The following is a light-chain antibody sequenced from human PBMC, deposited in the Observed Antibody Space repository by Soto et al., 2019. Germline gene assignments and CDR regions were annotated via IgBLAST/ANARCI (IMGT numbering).Light chain of an antibody. CDR2: EVT. Sequence: QSALTQPASVSGSPGQSIAISCTGSSSDVGIYNYVSWYQQHPGKVPKLIIYEVTNRPSGVSNRFSGSKSGNTASLTISGLQAEDEADYYCQSYDISLHNYVFGTGTKVTVL. V-gene: IGLV2-14*01. CDR1: SSDVGIYNY. CDR3: QSYDISLHNYV. J-gene: IGLJ1*01.